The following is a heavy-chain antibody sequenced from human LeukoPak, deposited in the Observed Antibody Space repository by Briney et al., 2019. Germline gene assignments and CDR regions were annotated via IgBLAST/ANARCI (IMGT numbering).Heavy chain of an antibody. V-gene: IGHV4-59*01. CDR1: GGSIRSYF. D-gene: IGHD3-16*01. Sequence: SETLSLNCTVSGGSIRSYFWSWIRQHPGKGLEWIGYVYYSGSTNYNPSLKSRVTISVDTSKKQFSLKLSSATAADTAVYYCARVLDLSKRGLDAFDIWGQGTMVTVSS. J-gene: IGHJ3*02. CDR2: VYYSGST. CDR3: ARVLDLSKRGLDAFDI.